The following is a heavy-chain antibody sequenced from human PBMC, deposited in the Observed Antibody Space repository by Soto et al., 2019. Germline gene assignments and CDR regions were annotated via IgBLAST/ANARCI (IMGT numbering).Heavy chain of an antibody. CDR3: ARWGSGTYHYFDY. D-gene: IGHD1-26*01. CDR2: IWYDGSNK. Sequence: QVQLVESGGGVVQPGRSLRLSCAASGFTFSSYGMHWVRQAPGKGLEWVAVIWYDGSNKYYVDSVKGRFTISRDNSRNTLYLEMNSLRDEDTAVYYCARWGSGTYHYFDYWGQGTLVTVSS. V-gene: IGHV3-33*01. J-gene: IGHJ4*02. CDR1: GFTFSSYG.